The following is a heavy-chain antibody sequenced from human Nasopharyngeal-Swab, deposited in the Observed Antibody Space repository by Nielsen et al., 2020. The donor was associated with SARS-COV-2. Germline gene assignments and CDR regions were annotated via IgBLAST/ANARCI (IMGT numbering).Heavy chain of an antibody. D-gene: IGHD3-10*01. CDR2: INHSGST. CDR1: GGSLSAYY. CDR3: ARDHFVPQRQGGLYRYYYYAMDV. J-gene: IGHJ6*02. Sequence: SETLSLTCAVYGGSLSAYYWSWIRQPPGKVLEWIGEINHSGSTNYNPSLKSRVTISVDTSKNQFSLKLSSVTAADTAVYYCARDHFVPQRQGGLYRYYYYAMDVWGQGTTVTVSS. V-gene: IGHV4-34*01.